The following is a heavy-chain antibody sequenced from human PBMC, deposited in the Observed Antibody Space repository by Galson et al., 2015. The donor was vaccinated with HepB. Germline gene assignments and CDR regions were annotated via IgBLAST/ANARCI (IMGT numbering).Heavy chain of an antibody. J-gene: IGHJ3*02. Sequence: SLRLSCAASGFTFSSYAMSWVRQAPGKGLEWVSAISGSGGSTYYADSVKGRFNISRDNSKNTLYLQMNSLRAEDTAVYYCAKVQRSVGAMVRGVDDAFDIWGQG. CDR2: ISGSGGST. CDR3: AKVQRSVGAMVRGVDDAFDI. D-gene: IGHD3-10*01. CDR1: GFTFSSYA. V-gene: IGHV3-23*01.